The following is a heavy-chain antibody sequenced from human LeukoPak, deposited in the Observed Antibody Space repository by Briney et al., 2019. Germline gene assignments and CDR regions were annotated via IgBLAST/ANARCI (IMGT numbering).Heavy chain of an antibody. V-gene: IGHV3-30*04. CDR2: ISYDGSNK. CDR3: ARGGIAVAGTSPGLDY. Sequence: GRSLRLSCAASGLTFSSYAMHWVRQAPGKGLEWVAVISYDGSNKYYADSVKGRFTISRDNSKNTLYLQMNSLRAEDTAVYYCARGGIAVAGTSPGLDYWGQGTLVTVSS. D-gene: IGHD6-19*01. J-gene: IGHJ4*02. CDR1: GLTFSSYA.